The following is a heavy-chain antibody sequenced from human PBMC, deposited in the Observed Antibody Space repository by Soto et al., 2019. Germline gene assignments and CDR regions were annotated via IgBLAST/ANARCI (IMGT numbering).Heavy chain of an antibody. Sequence: ASVKVSCKASGYTFTSYAMHWVRQAPGQRLEWMGWINAGNGNTKYSQKFQGRVTITRDTSASTAYMELSSLRSEDTAVYYCARGLVVPAAMGLDAFDIWGQGTMVTVSS. CDR3: ARGLVVPAAMGLDAFDI. D-gene: IGHD2-2*01. CDR2: INAGNGNT. V-gene: IGHV1-3*01. J-gene: IGHJ3*02. CDR1: GYTFTSYA.